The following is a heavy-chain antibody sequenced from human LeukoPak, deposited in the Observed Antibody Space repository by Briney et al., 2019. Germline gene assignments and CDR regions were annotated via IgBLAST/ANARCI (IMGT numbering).Heavy chain of an antibody. V-gene: IGHV3-9*01. CDR2: ISWNSGSI. CDR1: GFTFDDYA. J-gene: IGHJ4*02. Sequence: GGSLRLSCAASGFTFDDYAMHWVRQAPGKGLEWVSGISWNSGSIGYADSVKGRFTISRDNAKNSLYLQMNSLRAEDTAVYYCAKEDPVAYDYWGQGTLVTVSS. CDR3: AKEDPVAYDY. D-gene: IGHD4-23*01.